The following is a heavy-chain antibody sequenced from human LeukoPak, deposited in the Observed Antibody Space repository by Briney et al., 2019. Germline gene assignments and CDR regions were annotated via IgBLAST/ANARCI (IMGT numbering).Heavy chain of an antibody. Sequence: GGSLRLSCAASGFTFSSYWMHWVRQAPGKGLVWVSRINSDGSSTSYADSVKGRFTISRDNAKNTLYLQMNSLRVEDTAVYYCVSQRGFRLLDRYLDSWGQGTLVTVSS. D-gene: IGHD5-18*01. CDR2: INSDGSST. V-gene: IGHV3-74*01. CDR1: GFTFSSYW. J-gene: IGHJ4*02. CDR3: VSQRGFRLLDRYLDS.